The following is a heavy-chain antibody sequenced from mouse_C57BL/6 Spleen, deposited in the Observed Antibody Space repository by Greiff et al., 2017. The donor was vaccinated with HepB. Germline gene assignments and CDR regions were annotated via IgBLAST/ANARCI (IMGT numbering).Heavy chain of an antibody. J-gene: IGHJ4*01. CDR2: IWTGGGT. Sequence: VMLVESGPGLVAPSQSLSITCTVSGFSLTSYAISWVRQPPGKGLEWLGVIWTGGGTNYNSALKSRLSISKDNSKSQVFLKMNSLQTDDTARYYCARSTTVVARGYAMDYWGQGTSVTVSS. CDR3: ARSTTVVARGYAMDY. CDR1: GFSLTSYA. D-gene: IGHD1-1*01. V-gene: IGHV2-9-1*01.